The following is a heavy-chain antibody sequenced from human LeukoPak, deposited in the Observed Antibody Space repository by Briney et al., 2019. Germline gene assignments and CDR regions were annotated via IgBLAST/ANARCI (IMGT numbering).Heavy chain of an antibody. D-gene: IGHD3-22*01. V-gene: IGHV1-2*02. CDR3: ARQPGYYYDSSGYYSRYYFDY. Sequence: ASVKVSCKASGYTFTGYYMHWVRQAPGQGLEWMGWINPNSGGTNYAQKFRGRVTMTRDTSISTAYMELSRLRSDDTAVYYCARQPGYYYDSSGYYSRYYFDYWGQGTLVTVSS. CDR2: INPNSGGT. J-gene: IGHJ4*02. CDR1: GYTFTGYY.